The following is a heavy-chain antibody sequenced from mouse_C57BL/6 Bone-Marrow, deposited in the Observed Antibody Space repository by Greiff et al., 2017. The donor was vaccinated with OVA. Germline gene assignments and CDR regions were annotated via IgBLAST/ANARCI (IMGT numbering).Heavy chain of an antibody. D-gene: IGHD2-4*01. CDR1: GFSFNTYA. J-gene: IGHJ3*01. CDR2: IRSKSNNYAT. V-gene: IGHV10-1*01. CDR3: VREALYDYEFAY. Sequence: EVQLVESGGGLVQPKGSLKLSCAASGFSFNTYAMNWVRQAPGKGLEWVARIRSKSNNYATYYADSVKDRFTISRDDSESMLYLQMNNLKTEDTAMYYCVREALYDYEFAYWGQGTLVTVSA.